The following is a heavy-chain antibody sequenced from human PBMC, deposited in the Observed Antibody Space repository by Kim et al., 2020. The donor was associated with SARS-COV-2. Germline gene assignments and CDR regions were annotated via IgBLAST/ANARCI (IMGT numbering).Heavy chain of an antibody. Sequence: LKSRVSISVDTSKNQFSLKLSSVTAADTAVYYCARTLWGYDSSGYRYCQHWGQGTLVTVSS. D-gene: IGHD3-22*01. V-gene: IGHV4-34*01. J-gene: IGHJ1*01. CDR3: ARTLWGYDSSGYRYCQH.